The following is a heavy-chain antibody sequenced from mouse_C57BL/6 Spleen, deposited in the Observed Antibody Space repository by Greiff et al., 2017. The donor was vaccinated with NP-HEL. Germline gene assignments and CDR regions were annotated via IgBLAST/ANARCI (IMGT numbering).Heavy chain of an antibody. CDR2: IDPSDSET. J-gene: IGHJ2*01. CDR3: ARSYYAYDYYFDY. Sequence: QVQLQQPGAELVRPGSSVKLSCKASGYTFTSYWLHWVKQRPIQGLEWIGNIDPSDSETHYNQKFKDKATLTVDKSSSTAYMQHSSLTSEDSAVYYCARSYYAYDYYFDYWGQGTTLTVSS. V-gene: IGHV1-52*01. CDR1: GYTFTSYW. D-gene: IGHD2-2*01.